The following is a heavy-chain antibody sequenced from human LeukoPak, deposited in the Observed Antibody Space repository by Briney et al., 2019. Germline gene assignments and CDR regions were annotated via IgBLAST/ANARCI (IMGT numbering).Heavy chain of an antibody. Sequence: ASVKVSCKASGYTFTNYDFNWMRQATGQGLEWMGWMNPNSGNTNYAQKLQGRVTMTTDTSTSTAYMELRSLRSDDTAVYYCARDRYLRYSYGGGDFDYWGQGTLVTVSS. V-gene: IGHV1-18*01. CDR3: ARDRYLRYSYGGGDFDY. J-gene: IGHJ4*02. CDR2: MNPNSGNT. CDR1: GYTFTNYD. D-gene: IGHD5-18*01.